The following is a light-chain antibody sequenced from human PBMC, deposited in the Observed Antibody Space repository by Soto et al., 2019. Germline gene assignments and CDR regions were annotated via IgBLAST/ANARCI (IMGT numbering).Light chain of an antibody. J-gene: IGKJ2*01. CDR2: KAS. CDR3: QQYNSYSYT. V-gene: IGKV1-5*03. Sequence: DMQMTQSPSTLSASVGDRVTITSRASQSISSWLAWYQQKPGKAPKLLIYKASSLESGVPSRFSGSGSGTEFTLTISSLQPDDFATYYCQQYNSYSYTFGQGTKLEIK. CDR1: QSISSW.